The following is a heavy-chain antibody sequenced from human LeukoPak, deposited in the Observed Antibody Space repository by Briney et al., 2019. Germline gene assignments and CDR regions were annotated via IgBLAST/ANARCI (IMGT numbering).Heavy chain of an antibody. CDR1: GGSISSGSYY. V-gene: IGHV4-39*07. CDR3: ARDKGSWSY. D-gene: IGHD2-15*01. Sequence: PSETLSLTCTVSGGSISSGSYYWGWIRQPPGKGLEWIGNIYYSGSTDYNPSLKSRVTISVDTSKNQFSLKLSSVTAADTAVYYCARDKGSWSYWGQGTLVTVSS. CDR2: IYYSGST. J-gene: IGHJ4*02.